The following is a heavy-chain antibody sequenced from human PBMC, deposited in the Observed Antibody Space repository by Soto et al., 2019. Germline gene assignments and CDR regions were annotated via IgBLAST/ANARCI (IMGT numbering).Heavy chain of an antibody. Sequence: ASVKVSCKASGYTFTSYDINCVRQATGQGLEWMGWMNPNSGNTGYAQKFQGRVTMTRNTSISTAHMELSSLRSEDTAVYYCARGITIFGVAPPWGQGTLVTVSS. CDR2: MNPNSGNT. V-gene: IGHV1-8*01. CDR1: GYTFTSYD. CDR3: ARGITIFGVAPP. J-gene: IGHJ5*02. D-gene: IGHD3-3*01.